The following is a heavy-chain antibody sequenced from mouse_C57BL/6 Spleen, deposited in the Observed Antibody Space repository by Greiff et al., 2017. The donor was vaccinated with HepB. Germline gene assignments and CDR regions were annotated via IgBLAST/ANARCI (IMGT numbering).Heavy chain of an antibody. CDR3: ARHGYPYYYAMDY. Sequence: VKLVESGPGLVAPSQSLSITCTVSGFSLTSYGVHWVRQPPGKGLEWLVVIWSDGSTTYNSALKSRLSISKDNSKSQVFLKMNSLQTDDTAMYYCARHGYPYYYAMDYWGQGTSVTVSS. CDR2: IWSDGST. V-gene: IGHV2-6-1*01. J-gene: IGHJ4*01. CDR1: GFSLTSYG. D-gene: IGHD2-2*01.